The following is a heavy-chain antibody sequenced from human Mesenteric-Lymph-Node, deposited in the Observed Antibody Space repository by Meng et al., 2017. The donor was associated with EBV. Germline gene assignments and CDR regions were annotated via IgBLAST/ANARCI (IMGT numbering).Heavy chain of an antibody. D-gene: IGHD5-12*01. CDR3: ARGANSGYDYFDF. V-gene: IGHV1-46*01. CDR2: ITPTTGHT. CDR1: GYSFTDYY. J-gene: IGHJ4*02. Sequence: KPGAFVKISCRTSGYSFTDYYLNWLRQAPGQGPEWMGKITPTTGHTTYAQNIQGRVTMTRDSSTGTIYMELTSLRSEDTAMYYCARGANSGYDYFDFWGQGTLVTVSS.